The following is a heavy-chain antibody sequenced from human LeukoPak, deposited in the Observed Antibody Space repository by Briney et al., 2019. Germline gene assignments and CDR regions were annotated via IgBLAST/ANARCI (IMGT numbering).Heavy chain of an antibody. D-gene: IGHD5-24*01. CDR3: ARGRDPY. CDR2: INHSGST. V-gene: IGHV4-34*01. Sequence: PSETLSLTCAVYGGSFSGYYWTWIRQPPGRGLEWIGEINHSGSTNYNPSLKRRVTISVDTSQSQFSPKLNSVTAADTAMDYCARGRDPYWGQGTLVTVSS. CDR1: GGSFSGYY. J-gene: IGHJ4*02.